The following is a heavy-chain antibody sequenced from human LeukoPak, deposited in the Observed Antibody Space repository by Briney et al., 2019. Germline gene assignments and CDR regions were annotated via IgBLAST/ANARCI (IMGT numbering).Heavy chain of an antibody. J-gene: IGHJ4*02. CDR2: ISGSGGST. CDR1: GFTFSSYA. D-gene: IGHD5-18*01. Sequence: GGSLRLSCAASGFTFSSYAMSWVRQAPGKGLEWVSAISGSGGSTYYADSVKGRFTISRDNSTNTLYLQMNSLRAEDTAVYYCAKSSGYSQYYFDYWGQGTLVTVSS. CDR3: AKSSGYSQYYFDY. V-gene: IGHV3-23*01.